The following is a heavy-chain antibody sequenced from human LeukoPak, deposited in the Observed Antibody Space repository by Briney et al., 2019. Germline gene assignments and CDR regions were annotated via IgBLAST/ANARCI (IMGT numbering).Heavy chain of an antibody. D-gene: IGHD2-21*02. Sequence: GGSLRLSCAASGFTFSSYWMSWVRQAPGKGLECVANIKQDGSEKYYVDSVKGRFTISRDNAKNSLYLQMNSLRAEDTAVYYCARAAYCGGDCYQYYFDYWGQGTLVTVSS. CDR1: GFTFSSYW. J-gene: IGHJ4*02. CDR2: IKQDGSEK. V-gene: IGHV3-7*01. CDR3: ARAAYCGGDCYQYYFDY.